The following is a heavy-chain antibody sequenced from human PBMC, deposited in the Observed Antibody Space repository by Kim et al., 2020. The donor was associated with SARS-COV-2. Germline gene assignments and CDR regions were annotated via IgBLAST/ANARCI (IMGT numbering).Heavy chain of an antibody. CDR3: ARQNDGGNSPSAPGAFDI. J-gene: IGHJ3*02. Sequence: QGRVTITADESTSTAYMELSSLRSEDTAVYYCARQNDGGNSPSAPGAFDIWGQGTMVTVSS. V-gene: IGHV1-69*01. D-gene: IGHD2-21*02.